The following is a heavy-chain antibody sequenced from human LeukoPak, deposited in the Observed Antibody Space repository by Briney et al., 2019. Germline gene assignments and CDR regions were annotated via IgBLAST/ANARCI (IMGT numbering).Heavy chain of an antibody. V-gene: IGHV3-23*01. D-gene: IGHD4-23*01. Sequence: GGTLRLSCAASGFTFSSYGMSWVRQAPGKGLEWVSAISGSGGSTYYADSVKGRFTISRDNSKNTLYLQMNSLRAEDTAVYYCAKPPSTRLLADYGGNSVSDYWGQGTLVTVSS. CDR1: GFTFSSYG. CDR2: ISGSGGST. J-gene: IGHJ4*02. CDR3: AKPPSTRLLADYGGNSVSDY.